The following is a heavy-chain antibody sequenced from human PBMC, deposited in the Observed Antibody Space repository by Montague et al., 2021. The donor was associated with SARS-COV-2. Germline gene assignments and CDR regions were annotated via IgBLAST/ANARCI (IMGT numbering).Heavy chain of an antibody. CDR2: TKYTSTRYE. V-gene: IGHV6-1*01. Sequence: CAISGDSVSSNIAAWNWIRQSPSRGLEWLGRTKYTSTRYETYAVSVQSRITTTADTSKNQFSLHLNSVTPEDTAVYYCARDLYWAFDAWGLGTTVTVSA. CDR1: GDSVSSNIAA. D-gene: IGHD2-8*02. J-gene: IGHJ3*01. CDR3: ARDLYWAFDA.